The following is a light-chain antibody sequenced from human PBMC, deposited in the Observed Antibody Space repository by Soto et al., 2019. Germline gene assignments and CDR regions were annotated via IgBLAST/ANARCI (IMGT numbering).Light chain of an antibody. CDR2: GAS. CDR3: QQYGSSQWT. Sequence: ELVLTQSPGTLSLSPGARATLSCRASQSVSSSYLAWYQQKPGQAPRLLIYGASSRATGIPDRFSGSGSGTDLTITISRLEPEDFEVYYCQQYGSSQWTFGQGTKVDIK. CDR1: QSVSSSY. V-gene: IGKV3-20*01. J-gene: IGKJ1*01.